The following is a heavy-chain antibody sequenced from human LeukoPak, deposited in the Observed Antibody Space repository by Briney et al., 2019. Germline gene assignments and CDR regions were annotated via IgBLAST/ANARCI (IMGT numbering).Heavy chain of an antibody. CDR3: ARSGYSSGYYYFDY. J-gene: IGHJ4*02. CDR1: GGSFSGYY. CDR2: INHSGST. V-gene: IGHV4-34*01. D-gene: IGHD6-19*01. Sequence: SETLSLTCAVYGGSFSGYYWSWIRQPPGKGLEWIGEINHSGSTNYNPSLKSRVTISVDTSKNQFSLKLSSVTAADTAVYYCARSGYSSGYYYFDYWGQGTLVTVSS.